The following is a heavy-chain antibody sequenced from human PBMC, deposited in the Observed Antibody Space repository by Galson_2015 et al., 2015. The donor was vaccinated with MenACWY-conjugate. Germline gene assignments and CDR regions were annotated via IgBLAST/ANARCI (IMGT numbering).Heavy chain of an antibody. CDR1: GYRFTRYG. CDR3: ARRGALYSDYEGGEDY. J-gene: IGHJ4*02. V-gene: IGHV1-18*04. CDR2: IDAYNGDT. D-gene: IGHD5-12*01. Sequence: SVKVSCKASGYRFTRYGISWVRQAPGQGLEWMAWIDAYNGDTRKAQKFQDRVSMTLETSTDTVYMELTSLRADDTAMYYCARRGALYSDYEGGEDYLGQGTLVTVSS.